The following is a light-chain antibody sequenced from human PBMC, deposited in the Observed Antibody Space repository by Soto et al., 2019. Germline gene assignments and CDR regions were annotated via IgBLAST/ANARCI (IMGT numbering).Light chain of an antibody. CDR2: GAS. CDR1: QSVSSN. CDR3: QQYNNWPPYT. V-gene: IGKV3-15*01. Sequence: EIVMTQSPATLSVSPGERATLSCRASQSVSSNLAWYQQKPGQGPRLLIYGASTRATSIPARFSGSGSGTEFTLTINSLQSEDFAVYYCQQYNNWPPYTFGQGTKLEIK. J-gene: IGKJ2*01.